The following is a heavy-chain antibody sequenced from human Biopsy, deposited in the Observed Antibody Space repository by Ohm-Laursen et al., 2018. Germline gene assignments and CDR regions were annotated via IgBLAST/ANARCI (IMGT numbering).Heavy chain of an antibody. CDR2: VTTTSSYI. D-gene: IGHD3-22*01. CDR3: ARDRGQNYYDSTGYYNGMDV. V-gene: IGHV3-21*04. Sequence: SLRLSCTASGFDFSDYSMSWVRQAPGKGLEWVSSVTTTSSYIYYADSVKGRFTITRDNAKKSLYLQMNSLRPEDTALYYCARDRGQNYYDSTGYYNGMDVWGQGTTVTV. J-gene: IGHJ6*02. CDR1: GFDFSDYS.